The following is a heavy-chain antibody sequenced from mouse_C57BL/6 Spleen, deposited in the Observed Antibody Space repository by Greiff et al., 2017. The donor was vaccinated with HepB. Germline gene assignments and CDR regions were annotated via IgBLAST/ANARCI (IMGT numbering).Heavy chain of an antibody. CDR2: IYPGSGST. V-gene: IGHV1-55*01. D-gene: IGHD2-4*01. Sequence: VQLQQPGAELVKPGASVKMSCKASGYTFTSYWITWVKQRPGQGLEWIGDIYPGSGSTNYNEKFKSQATLTVDTSSSTAYMQLSSLTSEDSAVYYCARWGDYDGGYAMDYWGQGTSVTVSS. CDR3: ARWGDYDGGYAMDY. J-gene: IGHJ4*01. CDR1: GYTFTSYW.